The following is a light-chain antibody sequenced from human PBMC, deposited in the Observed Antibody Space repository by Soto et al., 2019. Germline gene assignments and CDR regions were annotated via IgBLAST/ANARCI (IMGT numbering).Light chain of an antibody. CDR3: QQYSNWPLWT. Sequence: EIVMTQSPATLSVSPGERATLSCRASQSVSDNLAWYQQKPGQAPRLLFYGATTRATGIPARFGGGGSGTEFTITITSLQSEDFAVYYCQQYSNWPLWTFGQGTKVDIK. J-gene: IGKJ1*01. V-gene: IGKV3-15*01. CDR1: QSVSDN. CDR2: GAT.